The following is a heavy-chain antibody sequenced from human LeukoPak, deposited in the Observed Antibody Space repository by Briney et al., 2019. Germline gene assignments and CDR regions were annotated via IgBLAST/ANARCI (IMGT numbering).Heavy chain of an antibody. CDR2: MNPNSGNT. J-gene: IGHJ5*02. CDR3: ARGRLTYYDFWSGYAPYNWFDP. Sequence: ASVKVSRKASGYTFTSYDINWVRQATGQGLEWMGWMNPNSGNTGYAQKFQGRVTMTRNTSISTAYMELSSLRSEDTAVYYCARGRLTYYDFWSGYAPYNWFDPWGQGTLVTVSS. D-gene: IGHD3-3*01. CDR1: GYTFTSYD. V-gene: IGHV1-8*01.